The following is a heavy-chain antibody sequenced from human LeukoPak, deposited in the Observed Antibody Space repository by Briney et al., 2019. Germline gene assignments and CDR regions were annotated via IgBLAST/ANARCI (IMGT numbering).Heavy chain of an antibody. CDR2: ISSSSSYI. J-gene: IGHJ4*02. CDR1: GFTFSSYI. CDR3: ARGDVVVPAAIHFDY. D-gene: IGHD2-2*01. Sequence: PGGSLRLSCAASGFTFSSYIMNWVRQAPGKGLEWVSSISSSSSYIYYADSVKGRFTISRDNAKNSLYLQMNSLRAEDTAVYYCARGDVVVPAAIHFDYWGQGTLVTVSS. V-gene: IGHV3-21*01.